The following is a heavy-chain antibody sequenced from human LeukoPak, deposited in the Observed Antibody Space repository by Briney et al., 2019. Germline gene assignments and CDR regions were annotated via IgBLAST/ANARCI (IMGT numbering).Heavy chain of an antibody. Sequence: SETLSLTCTVSGYSISSGYYWGWIRQPPGKGLEWIGSIYHSGSTYYNLSLKSRVTISVDTSKNQFSLKLSSVTAADTAVYYCARPPHYYDTSGYSVWGQGTLVTVSS. CDR2: IYHSGST. D-gene: IGHD3-22*01. J-gene: IGHJ4*02. CDR3: ARPPHYYDTSGYSV. V-gene: IGHV4-38-2*02. CDR1: GYSISSGYY.